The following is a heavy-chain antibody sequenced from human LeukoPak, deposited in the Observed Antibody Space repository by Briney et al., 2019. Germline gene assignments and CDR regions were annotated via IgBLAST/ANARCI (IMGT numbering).Heavy chain of an antibody. CDR3: ARKGGYGLDFDY. D-gene: IGHD5-18*01. V-gene: IGHV3-48*03. CDR2: ISSSGSTI. Sequence: GGSLRLSCAASGFXFRSYEINWGRQAPGKGLEWVSYISSSGSTICYAEFVKGRFTISRDNAKNALYLQMNSLRAEDTAVYYCARKGGYGLDFDYWGQGILVTVSS. CDR1: GFXFRSYE. J-gene: IGHJ4*02.